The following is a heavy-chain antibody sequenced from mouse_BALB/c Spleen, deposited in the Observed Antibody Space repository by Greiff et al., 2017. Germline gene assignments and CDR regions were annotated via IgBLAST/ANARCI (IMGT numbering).Heavy chain of an antibody. J-gene: IGHJ4*01. Sequence: VQLQQSGAELVRPGASVTLSCKASGYTFTDYEMHWVKQTPVHGLEWIGAIDPETGGTAYNQKFKGKATLTADKSSSTAYMELRSLTSEDSAVYYCTRRLRNAMDYWGQGTSVTVSS. V-gene: IGHV1-15*01. CDR2: IDPETGGT. CDR3: TRRLRNAMDY. CDR1: GYTFTDYE. D-gene: IGHD1-2*01.